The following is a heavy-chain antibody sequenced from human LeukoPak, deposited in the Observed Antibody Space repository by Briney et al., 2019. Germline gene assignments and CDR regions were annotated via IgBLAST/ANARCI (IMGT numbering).Heavy chain of an antibody. CDR2: ITPIFGTA. V-gene: IGHV1-69*13. Sequence: SVKVSCKASGGTFSSYAISWVRQAPGQGLEWMGGITPIFGTANYAQKFQGRVTITADESTSTAYMELSSLRSEDTAVYYCAINDYGDYVYNWFDPWGQGTLVTVSS. D-gene: IGHD4-17*01. CDR3: AINDYGDYVYNWFDP. J-gene: IGHJ5*02. CDR1: GGTFSSYA.